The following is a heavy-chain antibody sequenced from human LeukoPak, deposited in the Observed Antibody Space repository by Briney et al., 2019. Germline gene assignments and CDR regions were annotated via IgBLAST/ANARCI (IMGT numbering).Heavy chain of an antibody. CDR2: INPNSGGT. D-gene: IGHD1-26*01. Sequence: ASVKVSCKASGYTFTGYYMHWVRQAPGLGLEWMGWINPNSGGTNYAQKFQGRVTMTRDTSISTAYMELSRLRSDDTAVYYCARDGGVGATTYYYYYMDVWGKGTTVTVSS. V-gene: IGHV1-2*02. CDR1: GYTFTGYY. J-gene: IGHJ6*03. CDR3: ARDGGVGATTYYYYYMDV.